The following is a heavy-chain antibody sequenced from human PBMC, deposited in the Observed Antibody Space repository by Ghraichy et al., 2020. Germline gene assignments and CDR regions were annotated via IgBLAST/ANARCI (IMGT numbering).Heavy chain of an antibody. Sequence: SETLSLTCTVSGGSISSYYWSWIRQPPGKGLEWIGYIYYSGSTNYNPSLKSRVTISVDTSKNQFCLKLSSVTAADTAVYYCAGDAYYDILTGYYRWFDPWCQGTLVTVSS. CDR3: AGDAYYDILTGYYRWFDP. CDR2: IYYSGST. V-gene: IGHV4-59*01. J-gene: IGHJ5*02. CDR1: GGSISSYY. D-gene: IGHD3-9*01.